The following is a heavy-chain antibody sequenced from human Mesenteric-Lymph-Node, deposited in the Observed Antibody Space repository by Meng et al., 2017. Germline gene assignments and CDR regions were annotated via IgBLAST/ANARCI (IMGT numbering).Heavy chain of an antibody. CDR1: GYTFTGYY. Sequence: QVQLVQSRAEVKKPGASVKVSCKASGYTFTGYYMHWVRQAPGQGLEWMGRINPNSGGTNYAQKFQGRVTMTRDTSISTAYMELSRLRSDDTAVYYCAREEGPSSSWYVDYWGQGTLVTVSS. CDR2: INPNSGGT. D-gene: IGHD6-13*01. J-gene: IGHJ4*02. V-gene: IGHV1-2*06. CDR3: AREEGPSSSWYVDY.